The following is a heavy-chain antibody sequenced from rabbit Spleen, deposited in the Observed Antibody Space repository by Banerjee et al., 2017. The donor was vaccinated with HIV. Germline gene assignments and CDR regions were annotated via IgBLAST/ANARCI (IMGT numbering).Heavy chain of an antibody. CDR1: GFSFTDKDV. J-gene: IGHJ6*01. CDR2: IAGSSSGFT. V-gene: IGHV1S45*01. Sequence: QEQLVESGGGLVQPEGSLTLTCKASGFSFTDKDVMCWVRQAPGKGLEWISCIAGSSSGFTYSATWAKGRFTCSKTSSTTVTLQMTSLTVADTATYFCASDTGSSFSRYGMDLWGQGTLVTVS. CDR3: ASDTGSSFSRYGMDL. D-gene: IGHD8-1*01.